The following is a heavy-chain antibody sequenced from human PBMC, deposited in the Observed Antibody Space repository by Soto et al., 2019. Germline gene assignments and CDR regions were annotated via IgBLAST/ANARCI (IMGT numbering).Heavy chain of an antibody. CDR2: IDWDDDK. CDR1: GFSLSTSGMC. D-gene: IGHD3-10*01. V-gene: IGHV2-70*12. CDR3: APTNTTVRSGMDV. Sequence: SGPTLVNPTQTLTLTCTFSGFSLSTSGMCVSGIRQPPGKSLDWLALIDWDDDKYYSTSLKTRLTISKDTSKNQVVLTMTNTDPVDTATYSGAPTNTTVRSGMDVWRQQTTVTLSS. J-gene: IGHJ6*02.